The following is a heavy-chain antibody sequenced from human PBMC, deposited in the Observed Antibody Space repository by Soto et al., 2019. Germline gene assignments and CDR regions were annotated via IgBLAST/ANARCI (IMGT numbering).Heavy chain of an antibody. CDR3: AWAYSSGENAFDI. Sequence: GESLKISCKGSGYSFTGYWISWVRQMPGKGLEWIVRIDPSDSYTNYSPSFQGHVTISADKSISTAYLQWSSLKASDTAMYYCAWAYSSGENAFDIWGQGTMVTVSS. D-gene: IGHD6-19*01. CDR2: IDPSDSYT. V-gene: IGHV5-10-1*01. CDR1: GYSFTGYW. J-gene: IGHJ3*02.